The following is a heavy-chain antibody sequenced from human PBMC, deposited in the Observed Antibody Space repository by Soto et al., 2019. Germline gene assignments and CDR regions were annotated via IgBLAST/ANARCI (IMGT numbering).Heavy chain of an antibody. D-gene: IGHD1-7*01. Sequence: ASVKVSCKVSGYTLTELSMHWVRQAPGKGLEWMGGFDPEDGETIYAQKFQGRVTMTEDTSTDTAYMELSSLRSEDTAVYYCATDFRLELPGESSWFAPWGKATLVTVSS. CDR2: FDPEDGET. V-gene: IGHV1-24*01. CDR1: GYTLTELS. J-gene: IGHJ5*02. CDR3: ATDFRLELPGESSWFAP.